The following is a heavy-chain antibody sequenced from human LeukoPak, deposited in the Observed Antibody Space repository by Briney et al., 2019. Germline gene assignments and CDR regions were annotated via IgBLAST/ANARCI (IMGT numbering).Heavy chain of an antibody. Sequence: SHTLSLTCNVSGGSISSGSDYWSWIRQPAGKGLEWIGRIYTSRSTNYNLSLKSRVTISLDTFKNQFSLKLTSVTAADTAVYYCARESLGPPYYFDYWGQGTLVTVSS. D-gene: IGHD1-26*01. CDR3: ARESLGPPYYFDY. CDR1: GGSISSGSDY. V-gene: IGHV4-61*02. J-gene: IGHJ4*02. CDR2: IYTSRST.